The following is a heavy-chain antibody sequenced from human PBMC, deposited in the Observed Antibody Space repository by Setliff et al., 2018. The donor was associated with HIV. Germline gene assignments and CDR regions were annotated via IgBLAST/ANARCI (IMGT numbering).Heavy chain of an antibody. CDR1: GGSFSGYY. Sequence: SETMSLTCAVYGGSFSGYYWSWIRQPTGKGLEWIGEINHSGSTNYNMSLWSRVTISLDASRNQFSLALISVTAADTAVYYCAGGPGTTSIDYWAQGTLVTVSS. V-gene: IGHV4-34*01. J-gene: IGHJ4*02. CDR2: INHSGST. CDR3: AGGPGTTSIDY. D-gene: IGHD1-26*01.